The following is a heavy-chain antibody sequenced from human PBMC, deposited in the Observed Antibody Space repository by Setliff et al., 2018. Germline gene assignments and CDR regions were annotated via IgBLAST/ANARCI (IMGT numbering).Heavy chain of an antibody. J-gene: IGHJ6*03. CDR3: AREGVDTRSSTDYRYYMDV. V-gene: IGHV1-69*05. Sequence: SVKVSCKASGYTFTINHLYWVRQAPGQGLEWMGGTIPMFGTTNYAQKFQGRVRIITDESTSTAYMELSSLTSADTAVYYCAREGVDTRSSTDYRYYMDVWGKGTTVTVSS. D-gene: IGHD5-18*01. CDR1: GYTFTINH. CDR2: TIPMFGTT.